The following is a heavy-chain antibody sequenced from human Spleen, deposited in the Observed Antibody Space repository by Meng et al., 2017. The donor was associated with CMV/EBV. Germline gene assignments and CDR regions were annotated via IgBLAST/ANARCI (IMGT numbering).Heavy chain of an antibody. Sequence: GSLRLSCAVYGGSFSYYQWSWIRQPPGKGLEWIGEVNHSGSTNYNPSLKSRVIISVDTSKNQFSLKLSSVTAADTAVYYCARGGYCSSTSCPPLYYYYYGMDVWGQGTTVTVSS. V-gene: IGHV4-34*01. CDR1: GGSFSYYQ. D-gene: IGHD2-2*01. J-gene: IGHJ6*02. CDR3: ARGGYCSSTSCPPLYYYYYGMDV. CDR2: VNHSGST.